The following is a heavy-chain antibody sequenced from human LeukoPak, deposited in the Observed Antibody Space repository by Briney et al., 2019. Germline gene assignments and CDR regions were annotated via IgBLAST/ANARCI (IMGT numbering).Heavy chain of an antibody. Sequence: PGGSLRLSCAASGVTFSTYWMTWVCQAPGQGMGWVALIIPDGTQTNCEDSGRGRFTISRDKAENSLYLQMSSLRAGDTAAYYCSRYLGYGALDPWGRETLVTVS. D-gene: IGHD4-17*01. CDR1: GVTFSTYW. CDR2: IIPDGTQT. V-gene: IGHV3-7*01. CDR3: SRYLGYGALDP. J-gene: IGHJ5*02.